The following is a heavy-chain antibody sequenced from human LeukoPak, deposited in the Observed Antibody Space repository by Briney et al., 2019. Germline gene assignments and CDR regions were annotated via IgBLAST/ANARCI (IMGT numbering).Heavy chain of an antibody. J-gene: IGHJ4*02. CDR2: MQYDGSDK. D-gene: IGHD1-26*01. CDR3: ATDGGKWELLFDY. CDR1: GFNG. Sequence: QPGGSLRLSCAVSGFNGMHWVRQAPGKGLEWVAFMQYDGSDKSYADSVKGRFTISRDNSKNTLYQQMNSLRPEDTAVYSCATDGGKWELLFDYWGQGTLVTVSS. V-gene: IGHV3-30*02.